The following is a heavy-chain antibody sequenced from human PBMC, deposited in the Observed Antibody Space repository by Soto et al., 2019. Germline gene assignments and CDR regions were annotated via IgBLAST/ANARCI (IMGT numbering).Heavy chain of an antibody. CDR2: ISGSGGST. CDR1: GFTFISYA. D-gene: IGHD6-19*01. Sequence: GGSLRLSCAASGFTFISYAMSWVRQAPGKGLEWVSAISGSGGSTYYADSVKGRFAISRDNSKNTLYLQMNSLRAEDTAVYYCAKDPDPQWLTPFDYWGQGTLVTVSS. CDR3: AKDPDPQWLTPFDY. V-gene: IGHV3-23*01. J-gene: IGHJ4*02.